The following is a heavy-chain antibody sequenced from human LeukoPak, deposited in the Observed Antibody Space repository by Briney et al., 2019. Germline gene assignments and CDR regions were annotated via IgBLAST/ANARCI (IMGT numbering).Heavy chain of an antibody. CDR2: TYYLSKWYN. D-gene: IGHD5-24*01. V-gene: IGHV6-1*01. CDR3: ARWQHGPRYFDY. Sequence: SQTLSLTCAISGDSVSTNSAAWNWMRQSPSRGLEWLGRTYYLSKWYNEYAVSVKSRITINPDTSRNHFSLQLNSVSPEGTAVYYCARWQHGPRYFDYWGQGTLVSVSS. CDR1: GDSVSTNSAA. J-gene: IGHJ4*02.